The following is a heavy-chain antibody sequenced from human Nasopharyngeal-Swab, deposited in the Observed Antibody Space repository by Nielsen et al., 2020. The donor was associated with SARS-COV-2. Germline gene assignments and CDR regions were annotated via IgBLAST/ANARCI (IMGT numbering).Heavy chain of an antibody. CDR3: AKSASLLQYLTFDY. CDR1: GFTFSSYA. CDR2: ISGSGGGT. J-gene: IGHJ4*02. D-gene: IGHD4-11*01. Sequence: LSLTCAASGFTFSSYAMSWVRQAPGRGLEWVSAISGSGGGTYYADPVKGRFTISRDNSKNTLYLQMNSLRAEDTAVYYCAKSASLLQYLTFDYWGQGTLVTVSS. V-gene: IGHV3-23*01.